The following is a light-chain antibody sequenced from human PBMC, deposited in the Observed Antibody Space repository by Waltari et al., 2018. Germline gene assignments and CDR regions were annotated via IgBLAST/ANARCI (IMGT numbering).Light chain of an antibody. CDR3: AAWDDSLSGRV. CDR2: RIT. Sequence: QSVLTQPPSMSGIPGQRVTISCSGSHSNIGSNFVYWYQQFPGMAPQLLIFRITHRPAGAPDRFSASKAGASASLAISGLRSEDEADYYCAAWDDSLSGRVFGGGTKLTV. J-gene: IGLJ2*01. CDR1: HSNIGSNF. V-gene: IGLV1-47*01.